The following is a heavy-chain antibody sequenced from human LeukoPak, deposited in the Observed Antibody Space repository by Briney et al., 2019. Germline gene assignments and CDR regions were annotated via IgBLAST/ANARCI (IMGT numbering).Heavy chain of an antibody. CDR2: INPNSGGT. CDR1: GYTFTDYY. V-gene: IGHV1-2*06. D-gene: IGHD4-17*01. J-gene: IGHJ4*02. CDR3: ARNYVYGDYMGY. Sequence: ASVKVSCKASGYTFTDYYIHWVRQARGQGLEWMGRINPNSGGTNYAQNFQGKVTMPRDTSISTAYMELSRLRSDDAAVYYCARNYVYGDYMGYWGQGTLVTVSS.